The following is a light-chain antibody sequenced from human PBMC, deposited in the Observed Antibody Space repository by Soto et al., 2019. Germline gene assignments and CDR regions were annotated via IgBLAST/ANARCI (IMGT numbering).Light chain of an antibody. J-gene: IGLJ1*01. CDR1: NIGSKS. CDR3: QVWDSSSDHYF. CDR2: YDS. Sequence: SYELTQPPSVSVAPGKTARITCGGNNIGSKSVHWYQQKPGQAPVLVIYYDSDRPSGTPERFSGSNSGNKATLTISRVEAGDEAAYYCQVWDSSSDHYFFGPGTKLTVL. V-gene: IGLV3-21*04.